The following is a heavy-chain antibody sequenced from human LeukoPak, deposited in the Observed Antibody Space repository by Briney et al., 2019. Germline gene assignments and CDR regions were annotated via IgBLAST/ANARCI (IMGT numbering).Heavy chain of an antibody. CDR1: GYTLTELS. J-gene: IGHJ4*02. Sequence: ASVTVSCKVSGYTLTELSMHWVRQAPGKGLEWMGGFDPEDGETIYAQKFQGRVTMTEDTSTDTAYMELSSLRSEDTAVYYCATGPNYDFWSGYYPLDYWGQGTLVTVSS. D-gene: IGHD3-3*01. CDR3: ATGPNYDFWSGYYPLDY. V-gene: IGHV1-24*01. CDR2: FDPEDGET.